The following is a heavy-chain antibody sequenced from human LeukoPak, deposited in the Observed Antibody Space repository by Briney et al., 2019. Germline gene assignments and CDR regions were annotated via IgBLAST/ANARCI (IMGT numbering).Heavy chain of an antibody. Sequence: PGGSLRLSCAASGFTFSSYAMSWVRQAPGKGLEWVSAISGSGGTTYYTDSVKGRFTGSRDNSKNTLYLQMNSLRAEDTAVYYCAKGYNWHDRWGQGTLVTVSS. J-gene: IGHJ5*02. CDR3: AKGYNWHDR. V-gene: IGHV3-23*01. CDR2: ISGSGGTT. CDR1: GFTFSSYA.